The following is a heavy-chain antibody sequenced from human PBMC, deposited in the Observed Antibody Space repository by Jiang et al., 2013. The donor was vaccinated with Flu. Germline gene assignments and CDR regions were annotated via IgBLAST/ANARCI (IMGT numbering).Heavy chain of an antibody. J-gene: IGHJ1*01. V-gene: IGHV1-46*01. CDR2: NNPSDGST. Sequence: GAEVKKPGASVTVSCKASGYIFTNYYIHWVRQAPGQGLEWMEINNPSDGSTTFAQKVQGRVTMTRDTSTSTVYMKLSSLRSEDTAVYYCVTAGGSYSGYFQHWGQGTLVTVSS. D-gene: IGHD1-26*01. CDR3: VTAGGSYSGYFQH. CDR1: GYIFTNYY.